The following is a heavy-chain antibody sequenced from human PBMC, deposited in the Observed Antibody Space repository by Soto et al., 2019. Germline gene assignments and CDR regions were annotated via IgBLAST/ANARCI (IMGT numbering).Heavy chain of an antibody. D-gene: IGHD3-22*01. Sequence: EVQLVESGGGLVKPGGSLRLSCAASGFTFSSYSMNWVRQAPGKGLEWVSSISSSSSYIYYADSVKGRFTISRDNAKNSLYLQMNSLRAEDTAVYYCARGYYDSSGYYSYGMDFWGQGTTVTVSS. CDR1: GFTFSSYS. CDR3: ARGYYDSSGYYSYGMDF. V-gene: IGHV3-21*01. CDR2: ISSSSSYI. J-gene: IGHJ6*02.